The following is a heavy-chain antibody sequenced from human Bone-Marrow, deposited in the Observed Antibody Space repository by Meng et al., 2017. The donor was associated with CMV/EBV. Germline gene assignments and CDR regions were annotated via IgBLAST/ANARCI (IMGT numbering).Heavy chain of an antibody. V-gene: IGHV3-48*03. CDR3: AKDYYCSSTSCYPYYYYYYGMDV. CDR2: ISSSGSTI. D-gene: IGHD2-2*01. J-gene: IGHJ6*02. Sequence: GESLKISCAASGFTFSSYEMNWVRQAPGKGLEWVSYISSSGSTIYYADSVKGRFTISRDNSKNTLYLQMNSLRAEDTAVYYCAKDYYCSSTSCYPYYYYYYGMDVWGQGTTVTASS. CDR1: GFTFSSYE.